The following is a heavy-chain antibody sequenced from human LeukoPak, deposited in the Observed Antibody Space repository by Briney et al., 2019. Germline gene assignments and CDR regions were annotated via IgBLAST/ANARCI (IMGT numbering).Heavy chain of an antibody. Sequence: SVKVSCKASGSFFRSSTFAWVRQAPGRGLEWMGGIIPIFGAPNYALEFQGRATITTDESTSTVYMELSSLRSEDTAMYYCARGRLQVALSSGHLKWLDPWGQGSLVTVSS. CDR2: IIPIFGAP. D-gene: IGHD3-22*01. J-gene: IGHJ5*02. V-gene: IGHV1-69*05. CDR1: GSFFRSST. CDR3: ARGRLQVALSSGHLKWLDP.